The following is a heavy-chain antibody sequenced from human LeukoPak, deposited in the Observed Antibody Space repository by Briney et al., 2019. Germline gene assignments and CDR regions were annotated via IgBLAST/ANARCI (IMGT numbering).Heavy chain of an antibody. V-gene: IGHV3-7*01. CDR2: VKEDGSEK. J-gene: IGHJ4*02. CDR1: GFTFSNYW. D-gene: IGHD6-6*01. CDR3: ASGRQLGY. Sequence: GGSLRHSCAASGFTFSNYWMSWVRQASGKGLEWVANVKEDGSEKYYVDSVKGRFTISRDNAKNSLYLQMNSLRAEDTAIYYCASGRQLGYWGQGTLVTVSS.